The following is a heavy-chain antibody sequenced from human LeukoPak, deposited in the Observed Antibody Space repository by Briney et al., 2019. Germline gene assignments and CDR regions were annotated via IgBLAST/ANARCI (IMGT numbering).Heavy chain of an antibody. D-gene: IGHD2/OR15-2a*01. CDR3: ARGLSNSI. Sequence: PSETLSLTYAVYGGPFSGYYGSWVRQPPGKGLEWIGEINHSGSTNYNPSLKSRVTISVDTSKNQSSLKLSSVTAADTAVYYCARGLSNSIWGQGTLVTVSS. J-gene: IGHJ4*02. CDR1: GGPFSGYY. V-gene: IGHV4-34*01. CDR2: INHSGST.